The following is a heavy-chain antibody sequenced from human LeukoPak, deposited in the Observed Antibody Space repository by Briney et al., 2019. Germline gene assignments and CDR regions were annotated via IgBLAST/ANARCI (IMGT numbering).Heavy chain of an antibody. V-gene: IGHV4-34*01. D-gene: IGHD4-17*01. CDR1: GGSFSGYY. CDR2: INHSGST. J-gene: IGHJ4*02. Sequence: PSETLSLTCAVYGGSFSGYYWSWIRQPPGKGLEWIGEINHSGSTNYNPSLKSRVTISVDTSKNRFSLKLSSVTAADTAVYYCARGVHGDYYFDYWGQGTLVSVSS. CDR3: ARGVHGDYYFDY.